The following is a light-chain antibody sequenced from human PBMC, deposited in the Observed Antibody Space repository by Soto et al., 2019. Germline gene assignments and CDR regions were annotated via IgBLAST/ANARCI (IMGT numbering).Light chain of an antibody. CDR1: QSVSSSF. Sequence: EIVLTQSPGTLSLSPGERATKSYRDSQSVSSSFLAWYQQKPGQAPRLLIYGASSRATGIPDRFSGSGSGTDFTLTISRLEPEDFAVYYCQQYGSSPLTCGGGT. CDR3: QQYGSSPLT. V-gene: IGKV3-20*01. CDR2: GAS. J-gene: IGKJ4*01.